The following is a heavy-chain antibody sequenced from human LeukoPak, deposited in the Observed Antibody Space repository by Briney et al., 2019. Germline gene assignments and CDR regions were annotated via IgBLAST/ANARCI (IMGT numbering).Heavy chain of an antibody. Sequence: GASVKVSCKASGYTFTSYYMHWVRQAPGQGLEWMGIINTSGGSTSYAQKFQGRVTITRDMSTSTVYMELSSLRSEDTAVYYCARTPVKDGGYFDYWGQGTLVTVSS. CDR3: ARTPVKDGGYFDY. CDR1: GYTFTSYY. V-gene: IGHV1-46*01. CDR2: INTSGGST. J-gene: IGHJ4*02. D-gene: IGHD4-23*01.